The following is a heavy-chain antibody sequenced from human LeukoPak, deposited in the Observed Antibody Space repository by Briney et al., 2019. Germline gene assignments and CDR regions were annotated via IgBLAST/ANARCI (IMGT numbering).Heavy chain of an antibody. CDR1: GGSTSRRSYY. V-gene: IGHV4-39*01. Sequence: SETLSLTCTISGGSTSRRSYYWGWIRQPPGKGLEWIGSLYYSGSTYINPSLQSRVTISVDASTNQFSLRLSSVTAADTAVYYCARQGPLTTAVTTRTNPFDYWGQGTLVTVSS. J-gene: IGHJ4*02. D-gene: IGHD4-11*01. CDR3: ARQGPLTTAVTTRTNPFDY. CDR2: LYYSGST.